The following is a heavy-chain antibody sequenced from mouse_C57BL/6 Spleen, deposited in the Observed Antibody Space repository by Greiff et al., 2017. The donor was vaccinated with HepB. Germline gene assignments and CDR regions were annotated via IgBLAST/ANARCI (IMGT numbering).Heavy chain of an antibody. CDR3: ATSTMADYYAMDY. CDR2: IYPGSGST. J-gene: IGHJ4*01. D-gene: IGHD1-1*02. CDR1: GYTFTSYW. V-gene: IGHV1-55*01. Sequence: QVQLQQPGAELVKPGASVKMSCKASGYTFTSYWITWVKQRPGQGLEWIGDIYPGSGSTNYNEKFKSKATLTVDTSSSTAYMQLSSLTSEDSAVYYCATSTMADYYAMDYWGQGTSVTVSS.